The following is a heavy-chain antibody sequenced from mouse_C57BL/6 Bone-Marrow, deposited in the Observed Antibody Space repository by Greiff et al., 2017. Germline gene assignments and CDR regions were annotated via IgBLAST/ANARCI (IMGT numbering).Heavy chain of an antibody. D-gene: IGHD2-4*01. CDR2: INPSTGGT. V-gene: IGHV1-43*01. Sequence: VQLKQSGPELVKPGASVKISCKASGYSFTGYYMHWVKQSSEKSLEWIGEINPSTGGTSYNQKFKGKATLTVDKSSSTAYMQLKSLTSEDSAVYYCARGDYDANWGQGTTLTVSS. CDR1: GYSFTGYY. CDR3: ARGDYDAN. J-gene: IGHJ2*01.